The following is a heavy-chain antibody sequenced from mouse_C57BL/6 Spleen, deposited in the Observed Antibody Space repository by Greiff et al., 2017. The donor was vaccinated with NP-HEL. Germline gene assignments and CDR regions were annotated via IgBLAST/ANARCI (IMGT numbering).Heavy chain of an antibody. CDR2: IYPGDGDT. D-gene: IGHD2-3*01. CDR1: GYAFSSSW. CDR3: AREGLYDGYFDY. Sequence: QVQLQQSGPELVKPGASVKISCKASGYAFSSSWMNWVKQRPGKGLEWIGRIYPGDGDTNYNGKFKGKATLTADKSSSTAYMQLSSLTSEDSAVYFCAREGLYDGYFDYWGQGTTLTVSS. J-gene: IGHJ2*01. V-gene: IGHV1-82*01.